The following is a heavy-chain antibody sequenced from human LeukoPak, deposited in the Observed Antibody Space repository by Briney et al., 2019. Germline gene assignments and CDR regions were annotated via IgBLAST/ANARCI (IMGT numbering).Heavy chain of an antibody. D-gene: IGHD1-26*01. V-gene: IGHV3-48*03. J-gene: IGHJ4*02. CDR2: ISSSGSTI. Sequence: GGSLRLSCAASGFTFSSYEMNWVRQAPGKVLEWVSYISSSGSTIYYADSVKGRFTISRDNAKNSLYLQMNSLRAEDTAVYYCARDRVGATFDYWGQGTLVTVSS. CDR3: ARDRVGATFDY. CDR1: GFTFSSYE.